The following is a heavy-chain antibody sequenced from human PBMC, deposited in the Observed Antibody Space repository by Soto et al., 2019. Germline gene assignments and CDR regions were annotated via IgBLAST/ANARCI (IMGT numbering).Heavy chain of an antibody. J-gene: IGHJ4*02. CDR1: GGSISTYY. CDR3: ARSPGLGXYSQHLDY. Sequence: PSETLSLTCSVSGGSISTYYWNWIRQPPGKGLEWIGYIYHSGSTNHNPSLKSRVTISVDTSKNQFSLRLSSVTAADTAVYYCARSPGLGXYSQHLDYWGQGTLVTVSS. D-gene: IGHD2-15*01. V-gene: IGHV4-59*01. CDR2: IYHSGST.